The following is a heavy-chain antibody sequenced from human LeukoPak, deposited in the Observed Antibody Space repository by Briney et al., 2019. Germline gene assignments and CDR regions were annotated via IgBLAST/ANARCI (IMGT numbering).Heavy chain of an antibody. CDR3: ARAAPCGGDCSAWLDP. CDR1: GGSMSSYF. Sequence: SETLSLTCTVSGGSMSSYFWSWIRQPPGKELEWIGYIFYSGSTNYNPSLKSRVTISVDTSKNQFSLKLSSVTAADTAVYCCARAAPCGGDCSAWLDPWGQGTLVTVSS. D-gene: IGHD2-21*02. CDR2: IFYSGST. J-gene: IGHJ5*02. V-gene: IGHV4-59*01.